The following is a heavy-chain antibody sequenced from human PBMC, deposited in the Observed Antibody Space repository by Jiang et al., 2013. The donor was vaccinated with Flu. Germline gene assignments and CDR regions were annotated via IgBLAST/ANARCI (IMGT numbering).Heavy chain of an antibody. CDR3: ARDLTGGVIVEEYYFDY. J-gene: IGHJ4*02. D-gene: IGHD3-16*02. Sequence: YTFTSYAMNWVRQAPGQGLEWMGWINTNTGNPTYAQGFTGRFVFSLDTSVSTAYLQISSLKAEDTAVYYCARDLTGGVIVEEYYFDYWGQGTLVTVSS. V-gene: IGHV7-4-1*02. CDR2: INTNTGNP. CDR1: YTFTSYA.